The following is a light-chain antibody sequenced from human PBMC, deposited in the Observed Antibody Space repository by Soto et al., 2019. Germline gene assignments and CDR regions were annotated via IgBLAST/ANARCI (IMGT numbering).Light chain of an antibody. CDR3: QQYNNWLWT. CDR1: QSVNRN. Sequence: EIVMTQSPATLSVSPGERATLSCRASQSVNRNLVWYQQKPGQAPRLLIYGASTRATGIPGRFSGSGYGTEFTLTISSLQSEDFAVYYCQQYNNWLWTFGQGTNVEIK. V-gene: IGKV3-15*01. J-gene: IGKJ1*01. CDR2: GAS.